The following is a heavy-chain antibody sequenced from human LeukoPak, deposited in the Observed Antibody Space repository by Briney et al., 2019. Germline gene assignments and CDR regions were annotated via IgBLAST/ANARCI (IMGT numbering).Heavy chain of an antibody. CDR3: AREVNIQADSDAFDI. Sequence: SETLSLTCTVSGGSFRSRNYLWSWIRQTPGESLEWIGYISYSGSAYYNPSLKSRVTISIDTSNSQFSLRLRSVTAADTAVYYCAREVNIQADSDAFDIWGPGTTVTVSS. V-gene: IGHV4-30-4*08. D-gene: IGHD1/OR15-1a*01. CDR1: GGSFRSRNYL. J-gene: IGHJ3*02. CDR2: ISYSGSA.